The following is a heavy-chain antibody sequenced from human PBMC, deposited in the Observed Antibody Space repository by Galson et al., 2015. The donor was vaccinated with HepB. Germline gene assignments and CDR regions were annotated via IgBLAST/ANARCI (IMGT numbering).Heavy chain of an antibody. Sequence: SLRLSCAASGFTFSSYSMNWVRQAPGKGLEWVSSISSSSSYTYYADSVKGRFTISRDNAKNSLYLQMNSLRAEDTAVYYCARALYDSSGIYYFDYWGQGTLVTVSS. V-gene: IGHV3-21*01. D-gene: IGHD3-22*01. CDR1: GFTFSSYS. J-gene: IGHJ4*02. CDR3: ARALYDSSGIYYFDY. CDR2: ISSSSSYT.